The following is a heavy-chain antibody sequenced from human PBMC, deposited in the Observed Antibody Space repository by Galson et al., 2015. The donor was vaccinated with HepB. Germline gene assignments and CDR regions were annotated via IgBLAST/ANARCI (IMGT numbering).Heavy chain of an antibody. CDR3: ARGRGPLGRYAFDN. D-gene: IGHD3-10*01. CDR2: LHSGHVT. V-gene: IGHV3-53*01. Sequence: SLRLSCATSEFTVSGDDMNWVRQPPGKGLEWVSVLHSGHVTFYADSVNGRFAISRDTSKNTFYLQMNSLRAEDTAIYYCARGRGPLGRYAFDNWGPGTLVTVSS. CDR1: EFTVSGDD. J-gene: IGHJ4*02.